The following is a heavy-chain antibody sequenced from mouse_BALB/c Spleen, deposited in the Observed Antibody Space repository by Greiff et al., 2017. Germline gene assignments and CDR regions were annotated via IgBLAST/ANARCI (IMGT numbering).Heavy chain of an antibody. CDR2: IWSGGST. Sequence: VKLQESGPGLVQPSQSLSITCTVSGFSLTSYGVHWVRQSPGKGLEWLGVIWSGGSTDYNAAFISRLSISKDNSKSQVFFKMNSLQADDTAIYYCARNIDYGYEDYAMDYWGQGTSVTVSS. V-gene: IGHV2-4-1*01. CDR3: ARNIDYGYEDYAMDY. D-gene: IGHD1-2*01. CDR1: GFSLTSYG. J-gene: IGHJ4*01.